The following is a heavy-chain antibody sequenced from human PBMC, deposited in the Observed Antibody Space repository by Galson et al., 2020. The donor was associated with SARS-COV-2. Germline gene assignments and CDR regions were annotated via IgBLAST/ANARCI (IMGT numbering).Heavy chain of an antibody. Sequence: SETLSLTCTVSDGSMKNYYWSWIRQTPGKRLDWIGYVDNSGSTNYTPSPTSRVTLSVDTTKNQCSMNLNSVTAADTAVYFCASFVNYGSTRYLANWCQGSLFIVAS. CDR2: VDNSGST. V-gene: IGHV4-59*03. CDR3: ASFVNYGSTRYLAN. D-gene: IGHD3-10*01. J-gene: IGHJ4*02. CDR1: DGSMKNYY.